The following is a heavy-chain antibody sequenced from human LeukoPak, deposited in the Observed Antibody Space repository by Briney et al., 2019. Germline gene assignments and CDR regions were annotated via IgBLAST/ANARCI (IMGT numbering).Heavy chain of an antibody. CDR3: ARDKPYDSSGYSWAFDI. J-gene: IGHJ3*02. D-gene: IGHD3-22*01. Sequence: PSQTLSLTCTVSGGSINSGDYYWSWIRQPPGKGLEWIGYIYNSGSTYCNPSLKSRVTISLDTSKNQFSLKLSSVTAADTAVYYCARDKPYDSSGYSWAFDIWGQGTMVTVSS. CDR2: IYNSGST. V-gene: IGHV4-30-4*01. CDR1: GGSINSGDYY.